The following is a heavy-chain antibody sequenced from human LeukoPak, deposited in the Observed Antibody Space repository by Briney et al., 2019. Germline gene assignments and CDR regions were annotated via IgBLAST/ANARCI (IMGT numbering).Heavy chain of an antibody. V-gene: IGHV1-2*02. CDR3: ARPWEITMSESSYNWFHS. J-gene: IGHJ5*01. D-gene: IGHD3-22*01. CDR1: GYTFTAYY. CDR2: INPNSGGT. Sequence: GASVKVSCKGSGYTFTAYYIHWVRQAPAQGLEWMGRINPNSGGTNIDHKFQVRGSMTRATSISTAYMELSRLRSDDTAVYFCARPWEITMSESSYNWFHSWGQGTLVTVSS.